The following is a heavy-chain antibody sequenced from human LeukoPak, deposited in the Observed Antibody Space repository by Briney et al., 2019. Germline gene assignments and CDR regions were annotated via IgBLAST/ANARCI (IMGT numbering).Heavy chain of an antibody. CDR2: IIPIFGTA. V-gene: IGHV1-69*01. D-gene: IGHD3-10*01. CDR1: GGTFSSYA. Sequence: PVASVKVSCKASGGTFSSYAISWVRQAPGQGLEWMGGIIPIFGTANYAQKFQGRVTITADESTSTAYMELRSLRSDDTAVYYCARGRGRNPLLWFGDHFDYWGQGTLVTVSS. J-gene: IGHJ4*02. CDR3: ARGRGRNPLLWFGDHFDY.